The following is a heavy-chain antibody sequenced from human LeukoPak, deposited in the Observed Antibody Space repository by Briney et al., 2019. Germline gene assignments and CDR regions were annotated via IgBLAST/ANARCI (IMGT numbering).Heavy chain of an antibody. V-gene: IGHV4-34*01. CDR1: GGSFSGCY. CDR3: ARGLYSSSSGRARTKYYFDY. Sequence: SETLSLTCAVYGGSFSGCYWSWIRQPPGKGLEWIGEINHSGSTNYNPSLKSRVTISVDTSKNQFSLKLSSVTAADTAVYYCARGLYSSSSGRARTKYYFDYWGQGTLVTVSS. D-gene: IGHD6-6*01. J-gene: IGHJ4*02. CDR2: INHSGST.